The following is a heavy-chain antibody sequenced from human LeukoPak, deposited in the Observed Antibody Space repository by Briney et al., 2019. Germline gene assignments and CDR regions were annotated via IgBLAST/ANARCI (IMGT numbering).Heavy chain of an antibody. V-gene: IGHV1-2*02. CDR1: GGTFSSYA. CDR3: ARVSGPDCSGGSCYSLYYFDY. CDR2: INPNSGGT. Sequence: ASVKVSCKASGGTFSSYAISWVRQAPGQGLEWMGWINPNSGGTNYAQKFQGRVTMTRDTSISTAYMELSRLRSDDTAVYYCARVSGPDCSGGSCYSLYYFDYWGQGTLVTVSS. D-gene: IGHD2-15*01. J-gene: IGHJ4*02.